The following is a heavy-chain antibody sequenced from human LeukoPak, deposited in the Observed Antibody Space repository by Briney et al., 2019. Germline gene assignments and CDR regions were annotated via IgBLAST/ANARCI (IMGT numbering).Heavy chain of an antibody. Sequence: KPGGSLRLSCTASGFTFGDYAMSWFRQAPGKGLEGVGFIRSRAYGGTTEYAASVKGRFTISRDDSKSIAYLQMNSLKTEDTAVYYCTRPSPEWGNWFDPWGQGTLVTVSS. J-gene: IGHJ5*02. V-gene: IGHV3-49*05. CDR1: GFTFGDYA. CDR2: IRSRAYGGTT. CDR3: TRPSPEWGNWFDP. D-gene: IGHD1-26*01.